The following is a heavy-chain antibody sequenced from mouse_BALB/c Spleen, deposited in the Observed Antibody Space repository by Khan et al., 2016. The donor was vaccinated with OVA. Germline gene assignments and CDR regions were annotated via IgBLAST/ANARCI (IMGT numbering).Heavy chain of an antibody. CDR3: ARSNGNDWFAY. CDR1: GYTFTNYG. V-gene: IGHV9-3-1*01. CDR2: INTYTGEP. J-gene: IGHJ3*01. Sequence: QFQLVQSGPELKKPGETVKISCKASGYTFTNYGMNWVKQAPGKGLKWIGLINTYTGEPTYADDFQGRFAFSLATSSSTAYLQINNLKNEDTATEFCARSNGNDWFAYWGQGTLVTVSA. D-gene: IGHD2-1*01.